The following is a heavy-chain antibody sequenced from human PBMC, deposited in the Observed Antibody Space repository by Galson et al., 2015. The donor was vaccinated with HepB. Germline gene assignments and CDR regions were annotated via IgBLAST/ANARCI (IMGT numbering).Heavy chain of an antibody. CDR1: GFTFSSYW. Sequence: SLRLSCAASGFTFSSYWMHWVRQAPGKGLVWVSRINSDGSSTSYADSVKGRFTISRDNAKNTLYLQMNSLRAEDTAVYYCAREQQLDAFDIWGQGTMVTVSS. J-gene: IGHJ3*02. CDR3: AREQQLDAFDI. D-gene: IGHD6-13*01. V-gene: IGHV3-74*01. CDR2: INSDGSST.